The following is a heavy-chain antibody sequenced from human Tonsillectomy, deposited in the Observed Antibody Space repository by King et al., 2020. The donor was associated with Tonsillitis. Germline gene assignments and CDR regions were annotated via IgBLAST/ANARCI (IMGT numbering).Heavy chain of an antibody. Sequence: VQLVESGGGVVQPGRSLRLSCAASGFTFSSYGMHWVRQATGKGLEWVAVIWYDGSNKYYADSVKGRFTISRENSKNTLYLQMNSLRAEDTALYYCARGGIAVAGAYYYYGMDVWGQGTTVTVSS. CDR3: ARGGIAVAGAYYYYGMDV. CDR1: GFTFSSYG. D-gene: IGHD6-19*01. J-gene: IGHJ6*02. CDR2: IWYDGSNK. V-gene: IGHV3-33*01.